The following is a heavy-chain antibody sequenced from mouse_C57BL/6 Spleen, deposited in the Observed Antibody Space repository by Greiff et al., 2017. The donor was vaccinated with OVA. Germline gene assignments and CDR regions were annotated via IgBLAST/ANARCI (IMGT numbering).Heavy chain of an antibody. D-gene: IGHD3-2*02. V-gene: IGHV1-82*01. CDR3: ARQLTIDY. CDR1: GYAFSSSW. CDR2: IYPGDGDT. Sequence: VQLQQSGPELVKPGASVKISCKASGYAFSSSWMNWVKQRPGKGLEWIGRIYPGDGDTNYNGKFKGKATLTADKSSSTAYMQLSSLTSEASAVYCGARQLTIDYWGQGTTLTVSS. J-gene: IGHJ2*01.